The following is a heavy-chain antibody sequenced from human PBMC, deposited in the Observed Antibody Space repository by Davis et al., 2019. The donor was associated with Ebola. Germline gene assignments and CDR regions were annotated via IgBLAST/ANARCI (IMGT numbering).Heavy chain of an antibody. CDR1: GGSISSYY. Sequence: PSETLSLTCTVSGGSISSYYWSWIRQPPGKGLEWIGYIYYSGSTNYNPPLKSRVTISVDTSKNQFSLKLSSGTAADTAVYYCARGVGYCSSTSCSPDNWFDPWGQGTLVTVSS. D-gene: IGHD2-2*01. V-gene: IGHV4-59*08. CDR2: IYYSGST. CDR3: ARGVGYCSSTSCSPDNWFDP. J-gene: IGHJ5*02.